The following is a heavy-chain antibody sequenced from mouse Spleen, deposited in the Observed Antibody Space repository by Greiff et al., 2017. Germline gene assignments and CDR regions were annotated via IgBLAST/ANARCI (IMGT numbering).Heavy chain of an antibody. CDR3: ARGPYNGSRYLDY. D-gene: IGHD1-1*01. V-gene: IGHV1-82*01. J-gene: IGHJ2*01. CDR1: GYAFSSSW. CDR2: IYPGDGDT. Sequence: QVQLKQSGPELVKPGASVTISCKASGYAFSSSWMNWVKQRPGKGLEWIGRIYPGDGDTNYNGKFKGKATLTADKSSSTAYMQRSSLTSEDSAVYFCARGPYNGSRYLDYWGQGTTLTVSS.